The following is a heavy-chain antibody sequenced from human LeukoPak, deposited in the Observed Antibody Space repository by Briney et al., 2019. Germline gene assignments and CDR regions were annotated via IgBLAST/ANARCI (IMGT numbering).Heavy chain of an antibody. CDR2: ISAYNGRT. D-gene: IGHD1-26*01. CDR1: GYTFTSSY. CDR3: ARGGTYYPCIDF. Sequence: ASVKVSCKASGYTFTSSYINWVRQAPGQRLEWMGWISAYNGRTNYAQKFQGRVTMTTDSSTSTAYMDLTSLRSDDTAVYYCARGGTYYPCIDFWGQGTLVTVSS. J-gene: IGHJ4*02. V-gene: IGHV1-18*01.